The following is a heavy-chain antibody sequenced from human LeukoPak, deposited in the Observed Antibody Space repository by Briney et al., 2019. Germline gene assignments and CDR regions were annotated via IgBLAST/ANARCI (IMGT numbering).Heavy chain of an antibody. V-gene: IGHV3-7*01. D-gene: IGHD6-13*01. CDR2: IKQDGGEK. CDR3: ARMSSSSWYVSDY. J-gene: IGHJ4*02. Sequence: GGAPRLSCAASGFTFSRYWMTWVRQAPGKGLEGVANIKQDGGEKYYVDSVQGRFTISRDNAKNSLFLQMNSLRVEDTAVYYCARMSSSSWYVSDYWGQGTLVTVSS. CDR1: GFTFSRYW.